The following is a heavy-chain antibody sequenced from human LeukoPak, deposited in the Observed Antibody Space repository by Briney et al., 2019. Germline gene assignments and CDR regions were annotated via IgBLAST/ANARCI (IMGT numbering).Heavy chain of an antibody. CDR2: IHPGGSI. Sequence: SETLSLTCTVSGGFISGSGHYWTWTRQHPGEGLEWLGFIHPGGSIYYNPSLSGRLIISADTSKNQMSLKLSSVTAADTAVYYCSTGGDTAKGGDSWGPGTLVPVSS. V-gene: IGHV4-31*03. CDR1: GGFISGSGHY. D-gene: IGHD5-18*01. CDR3: STGGDTAKGGDS. J-gene: IGHJ4*02.